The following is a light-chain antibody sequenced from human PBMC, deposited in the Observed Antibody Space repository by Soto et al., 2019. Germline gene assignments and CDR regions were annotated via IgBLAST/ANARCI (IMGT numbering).Light chain of an antibody. Sequence: QSALTQPASVSGSPGQAITISCTATSSDVGNSNLVSWYQQHPGKAPKLMIYEVSDRPSGVSNRFSGSKSGYTASLTISGLQDEDEADYYCSSYISTSTLVVFGGGTKLTVL. V-gene: IGLV2-14*02. CDR3: SSYISTSTLVV. CDR2: EVS. CDR1: SSDVGNSNL. J-gene: IGLJ2*01.